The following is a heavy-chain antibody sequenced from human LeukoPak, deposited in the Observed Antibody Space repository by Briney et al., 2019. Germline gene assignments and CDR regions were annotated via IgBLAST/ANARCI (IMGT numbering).Heavy chain of an antibody. J-gene: IGHJ4*02. CDR3: TRDLVLELQGTDDDGFDS. Sequence: PSETLSLTCAVYLGSFSGYYWSWIRQPPGKGVEWSGEINHSGSTKHNPSLKSRVTISVDTSKHQLCLKLSSVTGAATAVYYITRDLVLELQGTDDDGFDSWGQGTLVTVSS. CDR1: LGSFSGYY. D-gene: IGHD1-7*01. CDR2: INHSGST. V-gene: IGHV4-34*01.